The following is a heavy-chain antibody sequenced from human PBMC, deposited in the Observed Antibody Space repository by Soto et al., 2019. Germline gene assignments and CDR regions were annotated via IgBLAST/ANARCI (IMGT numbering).Heavy chain of an antibody. Sequence: PSETLSLTCTVSGGSLSSSNYYWGWIRQPPGKGLEWIGSIYYNGFTYYNPSLKSRVTISVDTSKNQFSLKLSSVTAADTAVYYCATQYDFWSGGRWFDPWGPGTLVTFSS. CDR2: IYYNGFT. CDR3: ATQYDFWSGGRWFDP. D-gene: IGHD3-3*01. V-gene: IGHV4-39*01. J-gene: IGHJ5*02. CDR1: GGSLSSSNYY.